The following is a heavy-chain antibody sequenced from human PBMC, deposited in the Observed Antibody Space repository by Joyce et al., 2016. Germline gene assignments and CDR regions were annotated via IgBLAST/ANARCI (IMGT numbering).Heavy chain of an antibody. J-gene: IGHJ4*02. V-gene: IGHV3-53*01. Sequence: EVQLVESGGGLIQPGGSLRLSCAASGFTVSNNYMTWVRQAPGKGREWVSFIYSGCDTYYADSLKGRFPISRDKDTLYLQMNSLRVEDTAVYYCARVPGFHWGQGTLVTVSS. CDR1: GFTVSNNY. CDR2: IYSGCDT. CDR3: ARVPGFH.